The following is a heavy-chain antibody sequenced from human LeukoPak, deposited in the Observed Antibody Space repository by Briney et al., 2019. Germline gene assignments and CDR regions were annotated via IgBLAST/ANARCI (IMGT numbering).Heavy chain of an antibody. CDR3: AKDLVQRGAFDI. J-gene: IGHJ3*02. Sequence: GGSLRLSCAASGFTFSSYGMHWVRQAPGKGLEWVAFIRYDGSNKYDAVSVKGRFTISRDNSKNTLYLQMNSLRVEDTAVYYCAKDLVQRGAFDIWGQGTMVTVSS. CDR1: GFTFSSYG. D-gene: IGHD6-6*01. CDR2: IRYDGSNK. V-gene: IGHV3-30*02.